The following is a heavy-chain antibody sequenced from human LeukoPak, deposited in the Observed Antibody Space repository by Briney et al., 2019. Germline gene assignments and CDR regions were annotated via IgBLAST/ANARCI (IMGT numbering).Heavy chain of an antibody. CDR1: GYTFTSYD. CDR2: MNPNSGNT. J-gene: IGHJ5*02. CDR3: ARGRLGYCSSTSCHNNWFDP. V-gene: IGHV1-8*01. Sequence: ASVTASCKASGYTFTSYDINWVRQATGQGLEWMGWMNPNSGNTGYAQKFQGRVTMTRNTSISTAYMELSSLRSEDTAVYYCARGRLGYCSSTSCHNNWFDPWGQGTLVTVSS. D-gene: IGHD2-2*01.